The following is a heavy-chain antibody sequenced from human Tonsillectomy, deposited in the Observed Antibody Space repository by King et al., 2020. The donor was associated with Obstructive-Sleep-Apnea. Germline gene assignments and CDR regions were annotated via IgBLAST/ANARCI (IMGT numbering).Heavy chain of an antibody. CDR1: GFTFSSYW. V-gene: IGHV3-7*01. CDR2: VKQDGSEE. Sequence: VQLVESGGGLVQPGGSLRLSCAASGFTFSSYWMNWVRQAPGKGLEWVANVKQDGSEEYYVGSVKGRFTISRDNAKNSLYMKMNSLRAEDTAVYYCARSISPGYSGTPAGYWGQGTLVTVSS. CDR3: ARSISPGYSGTPAGY. D-gene: IGHD5-12*01. J-gene: IGHJ4*02.